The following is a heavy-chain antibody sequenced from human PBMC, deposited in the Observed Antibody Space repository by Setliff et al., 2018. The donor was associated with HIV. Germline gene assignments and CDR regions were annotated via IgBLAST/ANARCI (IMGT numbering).Heavy chain of an antibody. Sequence: GGSLRLSCEASGFTFSNNWVSWVRQAPGKGLEWVATINPDGNEKHYADSVKGRFTISRDNAKNSLFLRINSLSAEDTGVFYCARDRGGSDYFDYWGHGTLVTVSS. D-gene: IGHD3-10*01. J-gene: IGHJ4*01. CDR3: ARDRGGSDYFDY. V-gene: IGHV3-7*01. CDR2: INPDGNEK. CDR1: GFTFSNNW.